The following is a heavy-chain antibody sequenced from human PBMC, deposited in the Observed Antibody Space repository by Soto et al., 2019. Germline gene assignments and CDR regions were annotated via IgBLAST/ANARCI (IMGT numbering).Heavy chain of an antibody. CDR2: IHYSGST. V-gene: IGHV4-39*01. D-gene: IGHD6-25*01. J-gene: IGHJ4*02. Sequence: SETLSLTCTVSGDSVDSVDYYWGWIRQPPGKGLEWIASIHYSGSTYYSPSLKSRATISGDTSKSQFSLTLSSVTAADTAVYYCAGQTVAAETDFDHWGQGTLVTVSS. CDR1: GDSVDSVDYY. CDR3: AGQTVAAETDFDH.